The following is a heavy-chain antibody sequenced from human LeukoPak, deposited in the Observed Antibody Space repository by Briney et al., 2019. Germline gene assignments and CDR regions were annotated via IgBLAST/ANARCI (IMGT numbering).Heavy chain of an antibody. V-gene: IGHV1-46*01. Sequence: ASVKVSCKASVYTFTSYYMHWVRQAPGQGLEWMGIINPSGGSTSYTQKFQGRVTMTRDTSTSTVYMELSSLRSEDTAVYYCAREGFPPKISDFWSGLGPYYYYGMDVWGQGTTVTVSS. CDR1: VYTFTSYY. CDR3: AREGFPPKISDFWSGLGPYYYYGMDV. J-gene: IGHJ6*02. CDR2: INPSGGST. D-gene: IGHD3-3*01.